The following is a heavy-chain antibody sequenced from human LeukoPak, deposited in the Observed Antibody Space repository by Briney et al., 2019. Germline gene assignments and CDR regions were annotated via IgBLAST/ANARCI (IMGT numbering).Heavy chain of an antibody. CDR1: GFTFSSYW. D-gene: IGHD3-3*01. Sequence: GGSLRLSCAASGFTFSSYWMDWVRHAPGKGLVWVSRINSDGSSTIYADSVKGRFTISRDNAKNTLYLQMNCLRAEDTAVYYCARTAGHYDFWSGYFYYFDYWGQGTLVTVSS. V-gene: IGHV3-74*01. CDR2: INSDGSST. CDR3: ARTAGHYDFWSGYFYYFDY. J-gene: IGHJ4*02.